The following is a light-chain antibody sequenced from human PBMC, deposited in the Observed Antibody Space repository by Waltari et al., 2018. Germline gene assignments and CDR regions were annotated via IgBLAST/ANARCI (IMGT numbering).Light chain of an antibody. CDR1: QTSTKY. CDR2: DAS. J-gene: IGKJ1*01. V-gene: IGKV1-39*01. Sequence: DIQMTQFPTSLSASVEEGVTIICRASQTSTKYLNWYQQKSGKAPRLLSYDASNLKGGVPSRFRGSGSGTDFTLTISNLQPEDFATYFCQQTYITPRTFGQGTKVEIK. CDR3: QQTYITPRT.